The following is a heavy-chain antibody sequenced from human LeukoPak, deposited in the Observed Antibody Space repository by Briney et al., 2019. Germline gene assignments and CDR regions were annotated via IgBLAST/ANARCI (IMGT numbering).Heavy chain of an antibody. D-gene: IGHD5-12*01. CDR1: EFTFSSYS. CDR3: ASPHSGYG. J-gene: IGHJ4*02. CDR2: ITGSGSGI. V-gene: IGHV3-48*02. Sequence: GESLRLSCAASEFTFSSYSMNWVRQAPGKGLEWLSYITGSGSGIKYADSVKGRFTISRDNAKNTLYLQMNSLRDEDTAVYYCASPHSGYGWGQGTVVTVSS.